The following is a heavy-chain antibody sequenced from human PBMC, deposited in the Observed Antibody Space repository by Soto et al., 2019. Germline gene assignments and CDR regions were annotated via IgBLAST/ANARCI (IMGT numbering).Heavy chain of an antibody. D-gene: IGHD1-1*01. CDR2: PYDVDGS. Sequence: DVQLVESGGGLIQPGESLRLSCAAFGLTISGKKYVAWVRQAPGKGLEWVSAPYDVDGSFYADSVTGRFTTSSDSSKMTAYLPMNHLRPDASAVYYSATWKERDHAVDVWGQGTTVTISP. CDR1: GLTISGKKY. CDR3: ATWKERDHAVDV. V-gene: IGHV3-53*01. J-gene: IGHJ3*01.